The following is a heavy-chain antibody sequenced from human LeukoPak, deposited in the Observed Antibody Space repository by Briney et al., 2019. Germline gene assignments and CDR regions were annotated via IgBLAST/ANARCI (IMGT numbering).Heavy chain of an antibody. CDR3: ARDPYTMVRGVPRY. Sequence: SGTLSLTCAVSGGSISSSNWWSWVRQPPGKGLEWIGEIYHSGSTNYNPSLKSRVTISVDKSKNQFSLKLSSVTAADTAVYCCARDPYTMVRGVPRYWGQGTLVTVSS. V-gene: IGHV4-4*01. D-gene: IGHD3-10*01. J-gene: IGHJ4*02. CDR1: GGSISSSNW. CDR2: IYHSGST.